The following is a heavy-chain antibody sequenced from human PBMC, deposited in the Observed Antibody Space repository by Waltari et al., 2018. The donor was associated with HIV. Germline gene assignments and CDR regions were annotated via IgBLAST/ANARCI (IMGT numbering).Heavy chain of an antibody. J-gene: IGHJ4*02. CDR2: INPNSGGT. V-gene: IGHV1-2*02. Sequence: QVQLVQSGAVVTKPGASVKVSCKTSGYTFSDNYIHWMRQAPGQGPEWMGWINPNSGGTNYAQRFQDRVTLTRDTHISTVFMDLSRLASDDTAVYYCARVPQGRLGELSTYYFDYWGQGSLVIVSS. D-gene: IGHD3-16*01. CDR3: ARVPQGRLGELSTYYFDY. CDR1: GYTFSDNY.